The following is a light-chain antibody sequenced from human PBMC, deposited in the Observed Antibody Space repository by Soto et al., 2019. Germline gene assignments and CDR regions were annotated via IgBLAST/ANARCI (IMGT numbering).Light chain of an antibody. CDR3: QKYDNLHLT. CDR2: AAS. J-gene: IGKJ4*01. V-gene: IGKV1-9*01. CDR1: QGISSS. Sequence: DIQLTQSPSFLSASVGDRVTITCRASQGISSSLAWFQQKPGKAPKLLIYAASTLQSRVPSRFSGSGSGTDFTLTISSLQPEDFATYYCQKYDNLHLTFGGGTKVEIK.